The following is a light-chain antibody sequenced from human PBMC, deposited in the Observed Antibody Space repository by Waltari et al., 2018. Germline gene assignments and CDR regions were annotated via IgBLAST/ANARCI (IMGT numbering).Light chain of an antibody. J-gene: IGKJ1*01. V-gene: IGKV3-20*01. Sequence: DIVFTQSPGTLSLSPGERATLSCRASQTISNTYVDWFQQKRGQAPRLLIYGASNRAAGIPDRFSGSGSGTDFTLTISRLEPEDFAMYYCQHYGSPPGTFGQGTNVEIK. CDR1: QTISNTY. CDR2: GAS. CDR3: QHYGSPPGT.